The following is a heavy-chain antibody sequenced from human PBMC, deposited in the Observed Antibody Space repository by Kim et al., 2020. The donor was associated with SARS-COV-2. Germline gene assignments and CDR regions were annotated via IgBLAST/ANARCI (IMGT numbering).Heavy chain of an antibody. V-gene: IGHV4-30-2*01. J-gene: IGHJ4*02. Sequence: SETLSLTCAVSGGSISSGGYSWSWIRQPPGKGLEWIGYIYHSGSTYYNPSLKSRVTISVDRSKNQFSLKLSSVTAADTAVYYCAGNSEEDAPLDYWGQGTLVTVSS. CDR3: AGNSEEDAPLDY. CDR2: IYHSGST. CDR1: GGSISSGGYS. D-gene: IGHD1-26*01.